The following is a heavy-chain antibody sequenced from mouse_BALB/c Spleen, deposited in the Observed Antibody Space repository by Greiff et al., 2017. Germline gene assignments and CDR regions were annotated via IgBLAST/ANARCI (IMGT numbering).Heavy chain of an antibody. D-gene: IGHD2-4*01. J-gene: IGHJ3*01. CDR1: GYSFTSYY. CDR2: IDPFNGGT. Sequence: VQLQQSGPELMKPGASVKISCKASGYSFTSYYMHWVKQSHGKSLEWIGYIDPFNGGTSYNQKFKGKATLTVDKSSSTAYMHLSSLTSEDSAVYYCARGDDDDGGSCADGGQGTLVTVAA. V-gene: IGHV1S135*01. CDR3: ARGDDDDGGSCAD.